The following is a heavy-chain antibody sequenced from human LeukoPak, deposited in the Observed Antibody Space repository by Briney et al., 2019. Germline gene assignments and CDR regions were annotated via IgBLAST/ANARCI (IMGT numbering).Heavy chain of an antibody. CDR2: IYPIDSDS. V-gene: IGHV5-51*01. D-gene: IGHD6-13*01. Sequence: GDSLKISCKTSGYTFTDYWIGWVRQMPGKGLEWMGIIYPIDSDSKYSPSFQGQVTISADKSINTAYLQWSSLKASDTAMYYCARSSGIAAAPKDPWGQGTLVTVSS. CDR3: ARSSGIAAAPKDP. CDR1: GYTFTDYW. J-gene: IGHJ5*02.